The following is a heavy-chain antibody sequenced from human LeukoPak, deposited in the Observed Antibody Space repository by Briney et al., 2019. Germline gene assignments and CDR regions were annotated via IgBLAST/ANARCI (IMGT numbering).Heavy chain of an antibody. CDR1: GYTFTGYH. CDR2: INPNSGVT. J-gene: IGHJ6*02. CDR3: ARDRSGILGYYYNGMDV. D-gene: IGHD3-10*01. Sequence: ASVKVSCKASGYTFTGYHVHWVRQAPGQGLEWMGRINPNSGVTNYAQKFQGRVTMTRHTSITTAHMELSRLRPDDTAVYYCARDRSGILGYYYNGMDVWGQGTTVTVSS. V-gene: IGHV1-2*06.